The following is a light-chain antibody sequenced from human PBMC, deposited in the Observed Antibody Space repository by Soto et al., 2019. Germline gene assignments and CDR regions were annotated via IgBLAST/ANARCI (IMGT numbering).Light chain of an antibody. CDR1: QSISSW. CDR2: KAS. V-gene: IGKV1-5*03. CDR3: QHYNTWPWT. Sequence: DIQMTQSPSALSASVVDRFTVTLRASQSISSWLAWYQQKPGKAPTLLIYKASRLESGVPSRFSGSGSETEFILTISSLQSEDSATYYCQHYNTWPWTFGQGTKVDIK. J-gene: IGKJ1*01.